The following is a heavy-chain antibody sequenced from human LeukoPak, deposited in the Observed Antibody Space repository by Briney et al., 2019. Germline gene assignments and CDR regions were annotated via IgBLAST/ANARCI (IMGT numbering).Heavy chain of an antibody. CDR1: GFSFSSYW. CDR2: IRQDGREQ. D-gene: IGHD1/OR15-1a*01. CDR3: VVTTRSRGFDY. V-gene: IGHV3-7*01. J-gene: IGHJ4*02. Sequence: GSLRLSCAASGFSFSSYWMSWVRQAPGKGLEWVANIRQDGREQNYVDSVRGRFTISRDSAKNSLYLQMSSLRAEDTAVCYCVVTTRSRGFDYWGQGTLVTVSS.